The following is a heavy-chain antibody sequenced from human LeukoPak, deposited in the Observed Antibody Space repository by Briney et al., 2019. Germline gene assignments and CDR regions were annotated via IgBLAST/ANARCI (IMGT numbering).Heavy chain of an antibody. CDR3: ARVPYYYDSSGLVDY. Sequence: GGSLRLSCAASGFTFSSYAMHWVRLAPGKGLEWVAVISYDGSNKYYADSVKGRFTISRDNSKNTLYLQMNSLRAEDTAVYYCARVPYYYDSSGLVDYWGQGTLVTVSS. CDR1: GFTFSSYA. V-gene: IGHV3-30-3*01. D-gene: IGHD3-22*01. J-gene: IGHJ4*02. CDR2: ISYDGSNK.